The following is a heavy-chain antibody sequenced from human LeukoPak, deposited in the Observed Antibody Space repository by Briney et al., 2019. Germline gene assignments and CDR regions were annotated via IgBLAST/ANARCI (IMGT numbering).Heavy chain of an antibody. D-gene: IGHD3-16*01. CDR3: TGSFQHYYYMDV. V-gene: IGHV3-49*04. J-gene: IGHJ6*03. Sequence: GGSLRLSCTASGFAFGDYSMSWVRQAPGKGLEWVALIRIKAYGGTTEYAASVKDRFSISRDDSKSIAYLQMNSLKTEDTALYYCTGSFQHYYYMDVWGNGTTVTVSS. CDR2: IRIKAYGGTT. CDR1: GFAFGDYS.